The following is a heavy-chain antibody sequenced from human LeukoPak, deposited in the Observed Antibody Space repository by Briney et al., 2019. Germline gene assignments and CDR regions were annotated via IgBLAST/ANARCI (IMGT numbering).Heavy chain of an antibody. CDR3: ARKVRGKKIAARYYYYYMDV. V-gene: IGHV4-34*01. J-gene: IGHJ6*03. Sequence: SETLSLTCAVHGGSFSGYYWSWIRHPPGKGRGWIGEINHRVSTNYNPSLKSRVTISVDTSKNQFSLKLSSVTAADTAVYYCARKVRGKKIAARYYYYYMDVWGKGTTVTVSS. CDR2: INHRVST. D-gene: IGHD6-13*01. CDR1: GGSFSGYY.